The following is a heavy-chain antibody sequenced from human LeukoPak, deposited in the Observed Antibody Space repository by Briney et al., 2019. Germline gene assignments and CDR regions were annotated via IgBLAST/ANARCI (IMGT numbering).Heavy chain of an antibody. CDR1: GGSISSYY. CDR3: ARAYCGGDCYGDYYYGMDV. D-gene: IGHD2-21*02. J-gene: IGHJ6*02. V-gene: IGHV4-59*01. Sequence: SETLSLTCTVSGGSISSYYWSWIRQPPGKGLEWIGYIYYSGSTNYNPSLKSRVTISVDTSKNQFSLKLSSVTAADTAVYYCARAYCGGDCYGDYYYGMDVWGQGTTVTVSS. CDR2: IYYSGST.